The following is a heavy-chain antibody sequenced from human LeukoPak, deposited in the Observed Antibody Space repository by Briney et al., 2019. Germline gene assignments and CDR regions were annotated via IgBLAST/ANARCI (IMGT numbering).Heavy chain of an antibody. CDR1: GFTFSSYT. CDR2: INSDGYSI. J-gene: IGHJ5*01. CDR3: ARAGYSSGFDS. V-gene: IGHV3-74*03. Sequence: GGSLRLSCAASGFTFSSYTMNWVRQAPGKGLVWVSRINSDGYSITYADSVKGRFTISRDNAKNTLYLQMNSLIVEDTAVYFCARAGYSSGFDSWGQGTLVTVSS. D-gene: IGHD6-19*01.